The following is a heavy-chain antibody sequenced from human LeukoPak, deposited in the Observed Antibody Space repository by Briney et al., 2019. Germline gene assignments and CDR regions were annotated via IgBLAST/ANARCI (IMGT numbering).Heavy chain of an antibody. CDR2: IYSGGST. Sequence: GGSLRLSCAASGFTFSSYWMHWVRQAPGKGLEWVSVIYSGGSTYYADSVKGRFTISRHNSKNTLYLQMNSLRAEDTAVYYCARGYYDILTGYYTNDAFDIWGQGTMVTVSS. CDR1: GFTFSSYW. CDR3: ARGYYDILTGYYTNDAFDI. J-gene: IGHJ3*02. V-gene: IGHV3-53*04. D-gene: IGHD3-9*01.